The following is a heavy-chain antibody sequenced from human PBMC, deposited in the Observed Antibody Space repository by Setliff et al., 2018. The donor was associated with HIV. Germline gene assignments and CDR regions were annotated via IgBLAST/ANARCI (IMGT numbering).Heavy chain of an antibody. CDR1: GGSMNNYY. V-gene: IGHV4-4*07. Sequence: SETLSLTCTVFGGSMNNYYWNWIRQPAGKGLEWIGRIYTSGSTNYNSSLKSRVTISVDTSKNQFSLNLSSVTAADTAVYYCARGGDGYNYFDYWGQGTLVTVSS. D-gene: IGHD5-12*01. J-gene: IGHJ4*02. CDR3: ARGGDGYNYFDY. CDR2: IYTSGST.